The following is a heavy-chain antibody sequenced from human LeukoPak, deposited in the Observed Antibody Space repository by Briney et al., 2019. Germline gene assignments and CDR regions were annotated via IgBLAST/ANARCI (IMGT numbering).Heavy chain of an antibody. J-gene: IGHJ4*02. Sequence: GASVKVSCKASGYTFTSYDINWVRQATGQGLEWMEWMNPNSGNTGYAQKFQGRVTITRNTSISTAYMELSSLRSEDTAVYYCARGFKPWDSSGYYGVGYWGQGTLVTVSS. CDR1: GYTFTSYD. CDR3: ARGFKPWDSSGYYGVGY. D-gene: IGHD3-22*01. V-gene: IGHV1-8*03. CDR2: MNPNSGNT.